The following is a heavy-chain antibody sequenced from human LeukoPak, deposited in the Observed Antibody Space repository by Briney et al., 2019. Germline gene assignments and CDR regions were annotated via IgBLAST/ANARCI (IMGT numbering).Heavy chain of an antibody. V-gene: IGHV3-30*02. CDR3: ANLYVWGSYRYSMDV. Sequence: SGGSLRLSCAASGFTFSSYGMHWVRQAPGKGLGRVAFIRYDGSNKYYADSVKGRFTISRDNSKNTLYLQMNSLRAEDTAVYYCANLYVWGSYRYSMDVWGKGTTVTVSS. J-gene: IGHJ6*03. CDR1: GFTFSSYG. D-gene: IGHD3-16*02. CDR2: IRYDGSNK.